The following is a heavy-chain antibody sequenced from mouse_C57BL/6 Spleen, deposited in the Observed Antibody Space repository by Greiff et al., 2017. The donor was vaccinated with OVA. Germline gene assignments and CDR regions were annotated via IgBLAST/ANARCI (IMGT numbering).Heavy chain of an antibody. D-gene: IGHD1-2*01. J-gene: IGHJ2*01. CDR1: GYTFTDYE. V-gene: IGHV1-15*01. CDR3: TRSATAYYFDY. Sequence: VKLVESGAELVRPGASVTLSCKASGYTFTDYEMHWVKQTPVHGLEWIGAIDPEPGGTAYNQKFKGKAILTADKSSSTAYMELRSLTSEDSAVYYCTRSATAYYFDYWGQGTTLTVSS. CDR2: IDPEPGGT.